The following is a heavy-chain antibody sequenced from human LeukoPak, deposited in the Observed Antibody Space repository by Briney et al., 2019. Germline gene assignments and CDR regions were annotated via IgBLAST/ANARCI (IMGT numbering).Heavy chain of an antibody. CDR1: GFTFSTYW. D-gene: IGHD2-21*01. V-gene: IGHV3-74*01. J-gene: IGHJ3*02. CDR3: AKFPRGGSDAFDI. Sequence: GGSLRLSCAASGFTFSTYWMHWVRQAPGKGLVWVSRISSDGINTNYADSVKGRFTISRDNAKNSLYLQMNSLRAEDMALYYCAKFPRGGSDAFDIWGQGTMVTVSS. CDR2: ISSDGINT.